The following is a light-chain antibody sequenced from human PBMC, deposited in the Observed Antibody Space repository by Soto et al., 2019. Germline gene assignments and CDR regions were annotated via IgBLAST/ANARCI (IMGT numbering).Light chain of an antibody. CDR1: QGISSY. J-gene: IGKJ3*01. Sequence: DIQLTQSPSFLSASVGDRVTITCRASQGISSYLAWYQQKPGKDPKLLIYAASTLQSGVPSRFSGIASVTEFALTISSLQPEDFATYYCQQLNSYPLLTFGPGTKVDIK. V-gene: IGKV1-9*01. CDR3: QQLNSYPLLT. CDR2: AAS.